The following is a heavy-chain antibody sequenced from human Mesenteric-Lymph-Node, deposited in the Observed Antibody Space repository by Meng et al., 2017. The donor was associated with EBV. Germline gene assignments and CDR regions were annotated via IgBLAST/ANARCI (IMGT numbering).Heavy chain of an antibody. J-gene: IGHJ4*02. CDR1: GGSISSGGYY. V-gene: IGHV4-30-4*01. CDR3: ARRDYYDSSGYDY. D-gene: IGHD3-22*01. Sequence: QVHLQESGPGLVKPSXXLYLTVXVSGGSISSGGYYWSWIRQPPEKGLEWIGYTYFSGSTYYNPSLKSRVMISVDTSKNQFSLKLSSVTAADTAVYYCARRDYYDSSGYDYWGQGTLGNVSS. CDR2: TYFSGST.